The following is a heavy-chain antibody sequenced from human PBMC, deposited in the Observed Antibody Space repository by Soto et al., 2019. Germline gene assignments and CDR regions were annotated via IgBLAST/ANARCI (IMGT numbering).Heavy chain of an antibody. Sequence: PGGSLRLSCAASGFTISSYSMNWVRQAPGKGLEWVSDIRYSGSNKYYADSVKGRFTISRDNSKNTLYLQMNSLRAEDTAVYYCAKSSTRSKVAASDYWGQGTLVTVSS. J-gene: IGHJ4*02. CDR2: IRYSGSNK. V-gene: IGHV3-30*18. D-gene: IGHD2-15*01. CDR1: GFTISSYS. CDR3: AKSSTRSKVAASDY.